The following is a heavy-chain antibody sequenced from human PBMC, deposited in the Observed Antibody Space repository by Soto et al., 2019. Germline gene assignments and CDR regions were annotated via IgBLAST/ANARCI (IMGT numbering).Heavy chain of an antibody. J-gene: IGHJ4*02. CDR3: ARVGSPSWY. CDR1: GFTFSSYC. CDR2: IDGAGRST. D-gene: IGHD2-15*01. Sequence: EVQLVESGGGLVQPGGSLRLSCAASGFTFSSYCMHWVRQPPGKGLVWVSRIDGAGRSTNYADSVKGRFTISRDNAKNTLYLQMNSLRAEDTAVYYCARVGSPSWYWGQGTLVTVSS. V-gene: IGHV3-74*01.